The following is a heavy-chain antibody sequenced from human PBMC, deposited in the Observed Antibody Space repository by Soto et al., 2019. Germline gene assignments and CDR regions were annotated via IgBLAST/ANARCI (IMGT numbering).Heavy chain of an antibody. V-gene: IGHV1-18*01. CDR1: GYRFNTYG. Sequence: GASVKVSCKASGYRFNTYGITWVRQAPGQGLEWMGWITAYNGHTNSAQKLQDRVTMTTDISTSTAYMELRSLRSDDTAVYYCARGQGEYCSGGICNANYYSRGLDVRGPGTTGSRSS. CDR2: ITAYNGHT. D-gene: IGHD2-15*01. CDR3: ARGQGEYCSGGICNANYYSRGLDV. J-gene: IGHJ6*02.